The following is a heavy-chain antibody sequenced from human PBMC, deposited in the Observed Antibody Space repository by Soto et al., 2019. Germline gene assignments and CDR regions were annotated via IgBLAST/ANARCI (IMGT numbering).Heavy chain of an antibody. CDR3: ARGPYCRSTTCPYYLDI. J-gene: IGHJ6*03. V-gene: IGHV1-8*01. CDR1: GYTFTSYD. CDR2: MNPDSGNT. Sequence: VKVSCKASGYTFTSYDINWVRQATGQGLEWMGWMNPDSGNTGYAQKFKGRITMTRNTSISTAYMELSSLKSEDTAEYYCARGPYCRSTTCPYYLDIWGKGTTVTVSS. D-gene: IGHD2-2*01.